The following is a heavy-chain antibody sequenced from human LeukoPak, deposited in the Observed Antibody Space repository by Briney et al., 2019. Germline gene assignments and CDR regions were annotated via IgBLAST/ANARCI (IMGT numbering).Heavy chain of an antibody. Sequence: SVKVSCKASGYTFTSYGISWVRQAPGQGLEWMGGIIPIFGTANYAQKFQGRVTITADESTSTAYMELSSLRSEDTAVYYCATGGNSGFYYFDYWGQGTLVTVSS. CDR3: ATGGNSGFYYFDY. V-gene: IGHV1-69*13. D-gene: IGHD4-23*01. CDR1: GYTFTSYG. CDR2: IIPIFGTA. J-gene: IGHJ4*02.